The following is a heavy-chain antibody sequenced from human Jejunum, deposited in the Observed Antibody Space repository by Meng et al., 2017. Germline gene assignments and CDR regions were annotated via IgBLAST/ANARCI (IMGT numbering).Heavy chain of an antibody. CDR2: ISVGGSFI. J-gene: IGHJ4*02. CDR3: ASVRYGGYHN. CDR1: GFTFKNYE. Sequence: GESLKISCAGSGFTFKNYEMTWVRQAPGKGLEWVSCISVGGSFITYADSVKGRFSISRDTATNSLFLQMNSLRAEDTAIYYCASVRYGGYHNWGQGTLVTVSS. D-gene: IGHD5-12*01. V-gene: IGHV3-48*03.